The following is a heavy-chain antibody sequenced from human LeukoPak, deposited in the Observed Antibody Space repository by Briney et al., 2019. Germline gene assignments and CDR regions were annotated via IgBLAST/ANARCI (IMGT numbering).Heavy chain of an antibody. CDR1: GGSISSYY. D-gene: IGHD3-3*01. V-gene: IGHV4-4*09. Sequence: PSETLSLTCTVSGGSISSYYWSWIRQPPGKGLEWIGYIYTSGSTNYSPSLKSRVTISVDTSKNQFSLKLSSVTAADTAVYYCARHYYDFWSGIDYWGQGTLVTVSS. CDR3: ARHYYDFWSGIDY. J-gene: IGHJ4*02. CDR2: IYTSGST.